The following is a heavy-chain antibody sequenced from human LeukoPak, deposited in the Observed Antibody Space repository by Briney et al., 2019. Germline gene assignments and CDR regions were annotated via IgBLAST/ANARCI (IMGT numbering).Heavy chain of an antibody. CDR3: ARLVRGRFWSGHRGYYFDY. V-gene: IGHV4-39*01. Sequence: SETLSLTCTVSGGSISSSSYYWGWIRQPPGKGLEWVVSIYYSGSTYYNPSLKSRVTISVDTSKNQFSLKLSSVTAADTAVYYCARLVRGRFWSGHRGYYFDYWGQGTLVTVSS. CDR2: IYYSGST. J-gene: IGHJ4*02. D-gene: IGHD3-3*01. CDR1: GGSISSSSYY.